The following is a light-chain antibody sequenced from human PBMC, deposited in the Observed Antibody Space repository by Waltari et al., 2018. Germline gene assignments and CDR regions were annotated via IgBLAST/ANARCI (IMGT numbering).Light chain of an antibody. CDR2: ATS. Sequence: DIQMTQSPSSVSASVGDRVTITCRASQDIRNWLAWYQQKPGKAPNLLIYATSSLQTGVPSRFSGSGSGTEFTLTISSRQPEDFATYYGQQANSFPITFGPGTKVDIK. CDR1: QDIRNW. V-gene: IGKV1-12*01. J-gene: IGKJ3*01. CDR3: QQANSFPIT.